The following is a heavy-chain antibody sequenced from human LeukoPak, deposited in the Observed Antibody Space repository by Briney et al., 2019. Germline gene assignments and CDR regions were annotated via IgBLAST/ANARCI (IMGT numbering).Heavy chain of an antibody. CDR3: ARMDCSSTSCYRYYYGMDV. CDR1: GYTFTDYY. CDR2: INPNSGGT. D-gene: IGHD2-2*01. Sequence: ASVKVSCKASGYTFTDYYIHWVRQAPGQGLEWVGWINPNSGGTDYVQKFQGRVTMTRDTSISTAYMELSRLSYDDTAVYYCARMDCSSTSCYRYYYGMDVRGQGTTVTVS. V-gene: IGHV1-2*02. J-gene: IGHJ6*02.